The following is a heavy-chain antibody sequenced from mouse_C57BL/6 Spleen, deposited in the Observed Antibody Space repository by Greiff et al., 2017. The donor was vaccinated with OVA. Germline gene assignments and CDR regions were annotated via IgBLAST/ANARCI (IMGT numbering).Heavy chain of an antibody. CDR2: IDPEDGDT. CDR3: TRWGLRWYFDV. Sequence: VQLQQSGAELVRPGASVKLPCTASGFNIKDYYMHWVKQRPEQGLEWIGRIDPEDGDTEYAPKFQGKATMTADTSSNTAYLQLSSLTSEDTAVYYCTRWGLRWYFDVWGTGTTVTVSS. CDR1: GFNIKDYY. J-gene: IGHJ1*03. V-gene: IGHV14-1*01. D-gene: IGHD2-13*01.